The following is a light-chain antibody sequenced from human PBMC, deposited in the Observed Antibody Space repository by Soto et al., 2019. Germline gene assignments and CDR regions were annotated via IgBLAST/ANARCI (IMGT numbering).Light chain of an antibody. V-gene: IGLV2-23*02. CDR1: SSDVGSYKL. Sequence: QSALTQPASVSGSPGQSITISCTGTSSDVGSYKLVSWYQQHPGRAPKLMIYGVNKRPSGVSNRFSASKSGNTASLTISGLQAEDEANYYCCSYASRSTFVFGRGTKVTVL. CDR2: GVN. J-gene: IGLJ3*02. CDR3: CSYASRSTFV.